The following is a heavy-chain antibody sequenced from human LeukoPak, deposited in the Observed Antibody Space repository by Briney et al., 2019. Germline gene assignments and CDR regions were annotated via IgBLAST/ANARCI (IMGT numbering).Heavy chain of an antibody. J-gene: IGHJ4*02. V-gene: IGHV3-7*01. D-gene: IGHD2-8*02. CDR2: INEGGSRE. CDR1: GFTFSMYW. CDR3: AREVFPGGLLNTAFDH. Sequence: PGGSLRLSCEVSGFTFSMYWMTWVRQAPGKGLEWVANINEGGSREWYVDSLKGRFTISRDNAKNSLYLQMNGLTVEDTAVYYCAREVFPGGLLNTAFDHRGQGALVTVSS.